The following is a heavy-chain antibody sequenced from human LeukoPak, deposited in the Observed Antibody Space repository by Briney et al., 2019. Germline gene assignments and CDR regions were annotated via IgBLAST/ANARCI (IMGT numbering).Heavy chain of an antibody. D-gene: IGHD1-26*01. V-gene: IGHV3-30-3*01. CDR3: AREASQWELPYFDY. Sequence: SGGSLRLSCAASGFNFGSYAMHWVRQAPGKGLAWLAGISHDGNNKYYTDSAKGRFTISRDNAKNSLYLQMNSLRAEDTAVYYCAREASQWELPYFDYWGQGTLVTVSS. CDR1: GFNFGSYA. J-gene: IGHJ4*02. CDR2: ISHDGNNK.